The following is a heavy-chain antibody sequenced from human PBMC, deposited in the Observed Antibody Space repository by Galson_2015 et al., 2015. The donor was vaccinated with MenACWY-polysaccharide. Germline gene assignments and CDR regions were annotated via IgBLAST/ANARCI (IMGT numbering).Heavy chain of an antibody. CDR3: ARAYCDRTTCYGMDV. D-gene: IGHD2-2*01. Sequence: SLRHSCAASGFTFSSYAIHWVRQAPGKGLEWVAVISYDESNKYYADSLKGRFTVSRDNSKNMLYLQLNSLRAEDTAVYYCARAYCDRTTCYGMDVWGQGTTVTVSS. CDR1: GFTFSSYA. J-gene: IGHJ6*02. V-gene: IGHV3-30-3*01. CDR2: ISYDESNK.